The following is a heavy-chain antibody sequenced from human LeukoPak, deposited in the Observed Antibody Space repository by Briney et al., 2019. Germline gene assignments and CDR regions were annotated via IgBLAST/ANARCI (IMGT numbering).Heavy chain of an antibody. Sequence: GGSLRLSCAASGFTFSTYSMNWVRQASGKGLEWVSSISGNSRYIYYADSVKGRFTISRDNAKNSLYLQMNGLRAEDTAVYYCARDAGDFDLSWGQGTLVTVSS. D-gene: IGHD3-10*01. V-gene: IGHV3-21*01. CDR2: ISGNSRYI. CDR1: GFTFSTYS. J-gene: IGHJ5*02. CDR3: ARDAGDFDLS.